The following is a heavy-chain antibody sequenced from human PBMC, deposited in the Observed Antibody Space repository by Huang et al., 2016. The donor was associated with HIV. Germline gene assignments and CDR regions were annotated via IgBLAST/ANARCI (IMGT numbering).Heavy chain of an antibody. Sequence: VQLQQWGASLLKPSETLSLTCAVSGGTFTGYFWGWVRQAPGQGLEWIAGIQHSGTTPYNPSLKSRVSMSVDVSNNQFSLSRKSVTAADTAVYFCVRCPGYYFEPSRYFDAFDIWGPGTMVTVS. CDR3: VRCPGYYFEPSRYFDAFDI. J-gene: IGHJ3*02. D-gene: IGHD3-22*01. CDR2: IQHSGTT. V-gene: IGHV4-34*02. CDR1: GGTFTGYF.